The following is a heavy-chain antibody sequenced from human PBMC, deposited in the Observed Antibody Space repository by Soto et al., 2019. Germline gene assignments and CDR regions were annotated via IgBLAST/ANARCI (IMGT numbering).Heavy chain of an antibody. CDR2: MNPSTGNS. Sequence: GASVKVSCKASGYTFTSYDIYCVRQATGQGLEWMGWMNPSTGNSRTARKFQGRVTLTSDTSLTTAHMELSSLRSEDTAVYYCARRAETNGWNGFGADKYYFDFWGQGTLVTVSS. CDR3: ARRAETNGWNGFGADKYYFDF. J-gene: IGHJ4*02. CDR1: GYTFTSYD. D-gene: IGHD1-1*01. V-gene: IGHV1-8*01.